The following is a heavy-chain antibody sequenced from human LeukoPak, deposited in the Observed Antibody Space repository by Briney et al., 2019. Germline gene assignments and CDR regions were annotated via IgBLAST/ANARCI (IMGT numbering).Heavy chain of an antibody. D-gene: IGHD1-26*01. CDR1: RFSFSSCG. V-gene: IGHV3-30*02. Sequence: GGSLKLSCAASRFSFSSCGMHWVRQAPGKGLEWVAFIRSDGNNKYYADSVKGRFTISRDNSKGTLFLQMDSLRGEDTALYYCARDAGASTSYYYFDYWGQGTLVTVSS. CDR3: ARDAGASTSYYYFDY. J-gene: IGHJ4*02. CDR2: IRSDGNNK.